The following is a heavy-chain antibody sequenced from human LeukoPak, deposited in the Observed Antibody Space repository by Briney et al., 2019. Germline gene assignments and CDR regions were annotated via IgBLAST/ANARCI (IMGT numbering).Heavy chain of an antibody. D-gene: IGHD2-21*02. V-gene: IGHV4-59*12. J-gene: IGHJ4*02. CDR2: IYHSGST. CDR3: ARDLGDGYFDY. CDR1: GGSLTGYY. Sequence: SETLSLTCTVSGGSLTGYYWSWIRQPPGKGLEWIGYIYHSGSTYYNPSLKSRVTISVDRSKNQFSLKLSSVTAADTAVYYCARDLGDGYFDYWGQGTLVTVSS.